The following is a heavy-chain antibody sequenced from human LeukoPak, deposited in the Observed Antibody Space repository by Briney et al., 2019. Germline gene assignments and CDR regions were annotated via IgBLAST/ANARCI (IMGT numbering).Heavy chain of an antibody. V-gene: IGHV3-23*01. D-gene: IGHD5-12*01. CDR2: ITGRGGDT. CDR3: AKDLHYGGYLESYFDY. Sequence: GGSLRLSCAASGFTFSSHAMSWVCQAPGKGLEWVSGITGRGGDTYYADSVKGRFTISRGNSKNTLYLQMNSLRAEDTAVYYCAKDLHYGGYLESYFDYWGQGALVTVSS. CDR1: GFTFSSHA. J-gene: IGHJ4*02.